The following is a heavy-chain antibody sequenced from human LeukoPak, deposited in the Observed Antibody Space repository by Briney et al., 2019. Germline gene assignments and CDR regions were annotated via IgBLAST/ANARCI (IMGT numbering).Heavy chain of an antibody. Sequence: QPGGSLRLSCAASGFTFSSYWMSWVRQAPRKGLMWVSQINSDGSATSCADPVKGRCTISRDNAKNMLYLEMNSLRVEDTAVYFCTRDHGLDVWGQGTTVTVSS. CDR2: INSDGSAT. CDR1: GFTFSSYW. J-gene: IGHJ6*02. CDR3: TRDHGLDV. V-gene: IGHV3-74*01.